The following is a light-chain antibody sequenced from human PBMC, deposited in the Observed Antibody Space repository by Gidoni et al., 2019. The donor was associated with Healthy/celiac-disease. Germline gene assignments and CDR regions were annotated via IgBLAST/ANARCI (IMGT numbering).Light chain of an antibody. CDR2: KAS. CDR1: QSISSW. Sequence: IQMTQSPSTLSASVGDRVTITCRASQSISSWLACDQQKPGKAPKLLIYKASSLESGVPSRFSGSGSGTEFTLTISSLQPDDFATYYCQQYNSYSYTFGQGTKLEIK. V-gene: IGKV1-5*03. J-gene: IGKJ2*01. CDR3: QQYNSYSYT.